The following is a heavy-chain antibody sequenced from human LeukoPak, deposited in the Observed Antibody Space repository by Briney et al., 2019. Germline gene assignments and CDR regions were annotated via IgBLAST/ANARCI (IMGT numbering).Heavy chain of an antibody. V-gene: IGHV3-21*01. J-gene: IGHJ4*02. D-gene: IGHD4-17*01. CDR3: ARDPRGDYNLDY. CDR2: ISSSSSYI. CDR1: GFTFSNYW. Sequence: GGSLRLSCAASGFTFSNYWMSWVRQAPGKGLEWVSSISSSSSYIYYADSVKGRFTISRDNAKNSLYLQMNSLRAEDTAVYYCARDPRGDYNLDYWGQGTLVTVSS.